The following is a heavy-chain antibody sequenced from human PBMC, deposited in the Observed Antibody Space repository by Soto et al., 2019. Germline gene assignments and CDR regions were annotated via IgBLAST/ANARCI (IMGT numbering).Heavy chain of an antibody. CDR1: GGTFSTYA. D-gene: IGHD2-15*01. J-gene: IGHJ6*02. CDR2: IIPTFGTA. V-gene: IGHV1-69*12. Sequence: QVQLVQSGAEVKKPGSSVKVSCKSSGGTFSTYAISWVRQAPGQVLEWMGGIIPTFGTANYAQTFQGRVTITADESTTTAYMEVISLRSEDTAVYYCARDEMVVATGSRTWHYYYGMDVWGQGTTVTVSS. CDR3: ARDEMVVATGSRTWHYYYGMDV.